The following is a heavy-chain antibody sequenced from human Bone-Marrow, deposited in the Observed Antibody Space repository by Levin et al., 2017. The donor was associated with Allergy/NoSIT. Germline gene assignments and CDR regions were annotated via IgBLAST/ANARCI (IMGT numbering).Heavy chain of an antibody. CDR2: IYPSDSDT. CDR3: ARQSDSGWSNDAFHI. V-gene: IGHV5-51*01. Sequence: RGESLKISCKGSGYTFAGYWIGWVRQMPGKGLEWMGIIYPSDSDTRYSPSFEGQVTFSVDTSINTAYLRWTSLQASDTAIYYCARQSDSGWSNDAFHIWGQGTMVTVSS. J-gene: IGHJ3*02. D-gene: IGHD6-19*01. CDR1: GYTFAGYW.